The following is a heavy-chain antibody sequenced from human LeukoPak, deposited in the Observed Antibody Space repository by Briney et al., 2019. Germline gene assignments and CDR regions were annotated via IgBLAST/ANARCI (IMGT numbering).Heavy chain of an antibody. Sequence: GRSLRLSCAASGFTFSSYAMHWVRQAPGKGLEWVAVISYDGSNKYYADSVKGRFTISRDNSKNTLYLQMDGLRAEDTAVYHCVRESDVWSGPGIGRPLDVWGKGTTVTVSS. D-gene: IGHD3-3*01. CDR1: GFTFSSYA. V-gene: IGHV3-30-3*01. J-gene: IGHJ6*04. CDR3: VRESDVWSGPGIGRPLDV. CDR2: ISYDGSNK.